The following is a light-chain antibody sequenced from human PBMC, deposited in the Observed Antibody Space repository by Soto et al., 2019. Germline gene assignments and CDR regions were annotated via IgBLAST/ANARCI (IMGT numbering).Light chain of an antibody. CDR3: ATWDNALSAVV. CDR2: DNN. V-gene: IGLV1-51*01. Sequence: QSVLTQPPSVSAAPGQKVTISCSGSSSNIDDNYVSWYQQVPGTAPKFRIYDNNKTPSGIPARFSGSKSGASATLDITGLQTCDEADYFCATWDNALSAVVFGGGTKLIVL. J-gene: IGLJ2*01. CDR1: SSNIDDNY.